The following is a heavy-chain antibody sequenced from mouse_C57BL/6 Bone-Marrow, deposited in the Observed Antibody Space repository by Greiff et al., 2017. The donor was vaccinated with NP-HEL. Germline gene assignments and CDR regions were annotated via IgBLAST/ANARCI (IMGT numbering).Heavy chain of an antibody. J-gene: IGHJ2*01. CDR3: ARAPDPGSSFDY. CDR2: ISYDGSN. D-gene: IGHD1-1*01. Sequence: EVQLQQSGPGLVKPSQSLSLTCSVTGYSITSGYYWNWIRQFPGNKLEWMGYISYDGSNNYNPSLKNRISITRDTSKNQFFLKLNSVTTEDTATYYCARAPDPGSSFDYWGQGTTLTVSS. CDR1: GYSITSGYY. V-gene: IGHV3-6*01.